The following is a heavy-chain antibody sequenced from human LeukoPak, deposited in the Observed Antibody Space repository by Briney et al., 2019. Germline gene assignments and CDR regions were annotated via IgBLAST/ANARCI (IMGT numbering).Heavy chain of an antibody. CDR1: GYSFSTYW. CDR2: IYPVDSET. D-gene: IGHD3-10*01. CDR3: AKWGVRGSASPAMKSFDY. V-gene: IGHV5-51*01. Sequence: GESLKISCKVSGYSFSTYWIGWVRQMPGKGLEWMGVIYPVDSETRYSPSFQGQVTVSADKSITTAYLQWSSLKASDTAMYYCAKWGVRGSASPAMKSFDYWGQGTLVTVS. J-gene: IGHJ4*02.